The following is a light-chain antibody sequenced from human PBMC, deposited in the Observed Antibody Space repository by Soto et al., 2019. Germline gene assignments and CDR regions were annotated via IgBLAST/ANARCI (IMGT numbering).Light chain of an antibody. CDR2: EDD. CDR3: CSYAGSSTYV. Sequence: QSALTQPASVSGSPGQSITISCTGTSSDVGTYNLVSWYQQRPGKAPTLMIFEDDQRPPGVSFRFSGSKSGNTASLTISGLQAEDEADYYCCSYAGSSTYVFGTGTKLTVL. CDR1: SSDVGTYNL. J-gene: IGLJ1*01. V-gene: IGLV2-23*01.